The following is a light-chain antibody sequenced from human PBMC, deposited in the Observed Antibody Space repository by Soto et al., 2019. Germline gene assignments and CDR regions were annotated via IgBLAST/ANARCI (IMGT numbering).Light chain of an antibody. CDR1: SSDVGGYNY. J-gene: IGLJ1*01. CDR2: EVS. Sequence: QSALTQPPSASGSPGQSVTISCTGTSSDVGGYNYVSWYQQHPGKAPELMIYEVSKRPSGVPDRFSGSKSGNTASLTVSGLQSEDEADYYCSSYAGSNTPDVFVTGTKLTVL. CDR3: SSYAGSNTPDV. V-gene: IGLV2-8*01.